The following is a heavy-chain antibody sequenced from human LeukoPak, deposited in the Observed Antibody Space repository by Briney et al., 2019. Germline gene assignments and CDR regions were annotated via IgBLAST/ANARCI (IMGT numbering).Heavy chain of an antibody. V-gene: IGHV4-34*01. CDR2: INHSGST. D-gene: IGHD4-17*01. CDR1: GGSFSGYY. J-gene: IGHJ5*02. CDR3: ARTTVTPKGGWFDP. Sequence: SETLSLTCAVYGGSFSGYYWSWIRQPPGKGLEWIGEINHSGSTNYNPSLKSRVTISVDTSKNQFSLKLSSVTAADMAVYYCARTTVTPKGGWFDPWGQGTLVTVSS.